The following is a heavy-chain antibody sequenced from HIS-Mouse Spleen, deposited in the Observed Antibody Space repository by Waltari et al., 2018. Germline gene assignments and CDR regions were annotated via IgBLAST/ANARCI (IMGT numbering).Heavy chain of an antibody. CDR3: ARIPEPFWSGYYYFDY. Sequence: QVQLVQSGAEVKKPGASVKVSCKASGYTFPSYGLSWLRQAPGQGLEWMGWISAYNGNTNYAQKLQGRVTMTTDTSTSTAYMELRSLRSDDTAVYYCARIPEPFWSGYYYFDYWGQGTLVTVSS. CDR2: ISAYNGNT. J-gene: IGHJ4*02. V-gene: IGHV1-18*01. CDR1: GYTFPSYG. D-gene: IGHD3-3*02.